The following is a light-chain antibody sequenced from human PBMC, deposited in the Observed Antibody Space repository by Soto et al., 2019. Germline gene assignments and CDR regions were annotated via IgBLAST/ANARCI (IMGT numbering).Light chain of an antibody. CDR2: DVS. J-gene: IGLJ2*01. Sequence: QSALTQPASVSGSPGRSITISCTGTSSDVGGYNYVSWYQQHPDKAPQLMIYDVSNRPSGISDRFSGSKSGNTASLTISGLQAEDEADYYCSSYTSTSTLVFGGGTKLTVL. CDR1: SSDVGGYNY. V-gene: IGLV2-14*03. CDR3: SSYTSTSTLV.